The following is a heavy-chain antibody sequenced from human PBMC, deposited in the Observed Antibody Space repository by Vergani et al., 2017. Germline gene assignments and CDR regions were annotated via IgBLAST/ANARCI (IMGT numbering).Heavy chain of an antibody. CDR3: AGHKGQLVPGNYYYYYYMDV. J-gene: IGHJ6*03. CDR2: IYYSWST. D-gene: IGHD3-10*01. V-gene: IGHV4-39*01. Sequence: QLQLQESDPGLVKPSETLSLTCTVSGGSIRSTFYYWGWIRQPPGKGLEWIGTIYYSWSTYYNPSLKSRVTISVDTSKNQFSLKLNSVTAADTAVYYCAGHKGQLVPGNYYYYYYMDVWGKGTTVTVSS. CDR1: GGSIRSTFYY.